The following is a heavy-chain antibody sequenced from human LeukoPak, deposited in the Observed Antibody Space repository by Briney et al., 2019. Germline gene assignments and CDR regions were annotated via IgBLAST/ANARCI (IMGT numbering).Heavy chain of an antibody. Sequence: SETLSLTCTVSGGSISSYYWSWIRQPPGKGLEWIGYIYYSGSINYNPSLKSRVTISVDTSKNQFSLKLSSVTAADTAVYYCARDTGGKWELPAYAFDIWGQGTMVTVSS. CDR1: GGSISSYY. J-gene: IGHJ3*02. CDR2: IYYSGSI. D-gene: IGHD1-26*01. CDR3: ARDTGGKWELPAYAFDI. V-gene: IGHV4-59*01.